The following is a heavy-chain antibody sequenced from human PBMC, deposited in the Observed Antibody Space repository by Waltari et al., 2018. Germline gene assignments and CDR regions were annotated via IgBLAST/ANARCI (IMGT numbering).Heavy chain of an antibody. CDR1: GGSCSGYS. Sequence: QVQPPPWGARLMKPSETLPLTCAAYGGSCSGYSRSWIRQPPGKGLEWIGEINHSGSTNDNPSLKSRVTISVDTSKNQFSLKLSSVTAADTAVYYCARRGSGHSMSYWGQGTLVTVSS. CDR2: INHSGST. CDR3: ARRGSGHSMSY. J-gene: IGHJ4*02. D-gene: IGHD3-10*01. V-gene: IGHV4-34*01.